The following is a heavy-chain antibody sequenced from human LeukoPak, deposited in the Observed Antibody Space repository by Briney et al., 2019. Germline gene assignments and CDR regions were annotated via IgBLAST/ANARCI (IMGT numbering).Heavy chain of an antibody. Sequence: PGRSLRLSCAASGLTVSSNYMSWVRQAPGKGLEWVSVIYSGGSTYYADSVKGRFTISRDNSKNTLYLQMNSLRAEDTAVYYCAREGYGSGSYLEYYFDYWGQGTLVTVSS. D-gene: IGHD3-10*01. CDR1: GLTVSSNY. CDR3: AREGYGSGSYLEYYFDY. J-gene: IGHJ4*02. CDR2: IYSGGST. V-gene: IGHV3-66*01.